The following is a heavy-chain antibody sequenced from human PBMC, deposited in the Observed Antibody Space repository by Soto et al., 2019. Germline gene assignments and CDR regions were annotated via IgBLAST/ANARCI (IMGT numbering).Heavy chain of an antibody. J-gene: IGHJ4*02. CDR2: ISYDGSNK. CDR1: GFTFISYG. CDR3: AKDGNIAAAGTFVDY. Sequence: PGGSLRLSCAASGFTFISYGMHWVRQAPGKGLEWVAVISYDGSNKYYADSVKGRFTISRDNSKNTLYLQMNSLRAEDTAVYYCAKDGNIAAAGTFVDYWGQGTLVTVSS. D-gene: IGHD6-13*01. V-gene: IGHV3-30*18.